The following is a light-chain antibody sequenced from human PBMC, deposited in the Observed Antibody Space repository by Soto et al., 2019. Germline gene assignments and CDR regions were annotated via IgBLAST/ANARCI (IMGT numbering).Light chain of an antibody. Sequence: ALTQPASVSGSPGQSITISCTGTSSDVGGYDYVSWYQQHPGRAPKLMIYEVANRPSGFSNRFSGSKSGNTASLTISGLQAEDEADYYCGSYASSLYVFGTGTKVTVL. CDR2: EVA. CDR3: GSYASSLYV. J-gene: IGLJ1*01. V-gene: IGLV2-14*01. CDR1: SSDVGGYDY.